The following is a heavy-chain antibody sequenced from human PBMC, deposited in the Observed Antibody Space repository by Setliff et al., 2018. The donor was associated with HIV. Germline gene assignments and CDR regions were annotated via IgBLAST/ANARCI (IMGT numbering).Heavy chain of an antibody. CDR1: GFIFDDYA. CDR2: LNHHGGNT. Sequence: GGSLRLSCVVSGFIFDDYAMSWVRLAPGKGLEWVSGLNHHGGNTAYADSVKGRFTISRDNAKNSLYLQMNSLRAEDTAVYYCARDLNSRHYYMDVWGKGTTVTVSS. J-gene: IGHJ6*03. CDR3: ARDLNSRHYYMDV. V-gene: IGHV3-20*04.